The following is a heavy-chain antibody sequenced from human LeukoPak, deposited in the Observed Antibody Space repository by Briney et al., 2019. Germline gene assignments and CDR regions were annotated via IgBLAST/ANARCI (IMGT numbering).Heavy chain of an antibody. Sequence: SETLSLTCAVSGGSISSYYWSWIRQPPGKGLEWIGYIYYSGSTNYNPSLKSRVTISVDTSKNQFSLKLSSVTAADTAVYYCARRAVRGYYFDYWGQGTLVTVSS. CDR1: GGSISSYY. CDR3: ARRAVRGYYFDY. CDR2: IYYSGST. V-gene: IGHV4-59*08. J-gene: IGHJ4*02. D-gene: IGHD3-10*01.